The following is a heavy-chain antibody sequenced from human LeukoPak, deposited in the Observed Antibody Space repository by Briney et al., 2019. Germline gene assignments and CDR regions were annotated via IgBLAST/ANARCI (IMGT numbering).Heavy chain of an antibody. CDR2: INPNSGVT. CDR3: ARDIWSGYVGWSYRVNWFDP. Sequence: GASVKVSCKASGYTFTGYYVHWVRQAPGQGLEWMGWINPNSGVTNYAQNFQGRVTLTSDTSTNTAYMELSSLRSDDTAVYYCARDIWSGYVGWSYRVNWFDPWGQGTLVTVSS. D-gene: IGHD3-16*02. V-gene: IGHV1-2*02. J-gene: IGHJ5*02. CDR1: GYTFTGYY.